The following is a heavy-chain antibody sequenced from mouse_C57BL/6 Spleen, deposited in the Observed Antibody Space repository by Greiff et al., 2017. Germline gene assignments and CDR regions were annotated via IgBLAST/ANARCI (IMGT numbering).Heavy chain of an antibody. CDR2: IYPRSGNT. J-gene: IGHJ2*01. Sequence: QVQLQQSGAELARPGASVKLSCKASGYTFTSYGISWVKQRTGQGLEWIGEIYPRSGNTYYNEKFKGKATLTADKSSSTAYMALRSLTSEDSAVYFCARGVEDYYGSSYRDDFDYWGQGTTLTVSS. CDR3: ARGVEDYYGSSYRDDFDY. D-gene: IGHD1-1*01. V-gene: IGHV1-81*01. CDR1: GYTFTSYG.